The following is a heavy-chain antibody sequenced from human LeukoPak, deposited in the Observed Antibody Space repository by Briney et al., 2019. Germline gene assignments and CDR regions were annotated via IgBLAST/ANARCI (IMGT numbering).Heavy chain of an antibody. Sequence: SETLSLTCTVSGGSISSYYWSWIRQPPGKGLEWIGYIYYSGRTNYNPSLKSRVTISVDTSKNQFSLKLSSVTAADTAVYYCARSGVPDYWGQGTLVSVSS. CDR3: ARSGVPDY. J-gene: IGHJ4*02. V-gene: IGHV4-59*01. D-gene: IGHD7-27*01. CDR2: IYYSGRT. CDR1: GGSISSYY.